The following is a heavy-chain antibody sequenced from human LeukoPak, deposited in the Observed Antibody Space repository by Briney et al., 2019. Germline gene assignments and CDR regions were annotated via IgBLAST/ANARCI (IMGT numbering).Heavy chain of an antibody. J-gene: IGHJ5*02. V-gene: IGHV4-34*01. Sequence: PSETLSLTCAVYGGSFSGYYWSWIRQPPRKGLEWIGEINHSGSTNYNPSLKSRVTISVGTSKNQFSLKLTSVTAADTAVYYCAPPPYYYETNGYSVAWGQGTLVTVSS. CDR2: INHSGST. CDR1: GGSFSGYY. D-gene: IGHD3-22*01. CDR3: APPPYYYETNGYSVA.